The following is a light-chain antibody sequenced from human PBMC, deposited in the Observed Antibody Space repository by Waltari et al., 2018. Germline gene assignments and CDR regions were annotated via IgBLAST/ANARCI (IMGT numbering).Light chain of an antibody. V-gene: IGLV3-25*03. Sequence: SYELTQPPSVSVSPGQTARITCSGDALPKQYSFWYQQRSGQAPVVVIYKDTERPSGIPERFSVSSSGTRVTLTISGVQAEDEADYYCQSTDNSGTYVVFGGGTKLTVL. J-gene: IGLJ2*01. CDR2: KDT. CDR3: QSTDNSGTYVV. CDR1: ALPKQY.